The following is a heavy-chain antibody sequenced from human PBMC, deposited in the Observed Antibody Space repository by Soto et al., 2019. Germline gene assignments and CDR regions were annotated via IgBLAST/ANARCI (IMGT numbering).Heavy chain of an antibody. CDR3: ARGGWYCSSTSCYRGWIYYYYYGMDV. CDR1: GGAFIGYY. CDR2: INHSGST. J-gene: IGHJ6*02. D-gene: IGHD2-2*02. V-gene: IGHV4-34*01. Sequence: LETLSLTCAVYGGAFIGYYCIFIRHPPLKGLEWIVEINHSGSTNYNPSLKSRVTISVDTSKNQFSLKLSSVTAADTAVYYCARGGWYCSSTSCYRGWIYYYYYGMDVWGQGTTVTSP.